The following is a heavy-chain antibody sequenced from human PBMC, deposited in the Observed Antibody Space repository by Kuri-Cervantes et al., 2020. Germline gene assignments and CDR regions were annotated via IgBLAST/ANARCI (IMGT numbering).Heavy chain of an antibody. V-gene: IGHV4-34*01. CDR1: GGSFSGYY. CDR3: AREGDSGYDRETSYFDY. J-gene: IGHJ4*02. D-gene: IGHD5-12*01. Sequence: SQTLSLTCAVYGGSFSGYYWSWIRQPPGKGLEWIGEINHSGSTNYNPSLKSRVTISVDTSKNQFSLKLSSVTAADTAVYYCAREGDSGYDRETSYFDYWGQGTLVTVSS. CDR2: INHSGST.